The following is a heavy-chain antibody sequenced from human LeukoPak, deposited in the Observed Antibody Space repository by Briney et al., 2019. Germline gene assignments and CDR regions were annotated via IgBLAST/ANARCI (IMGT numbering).Heavy chain of an antibody. CDR1: GGSFSGYY. CDR2: LNHSGST. D-gene: IGHD3-10*01. CDR3: ARGGTYYGSGSYYPLMY. V-gene: IGHV4-34*01. J-gene: IGHJ4*02. Sequence: SETLSLTCAVYGGSFSGYYWSWICQPPGKGLEWIGELNHSGSTNYNPSLKSRVTISVDTSKNQLSLKLTSVTAADTAVYYCARGGTYYGSGSYYPLMYWGQGTLVTVSS.